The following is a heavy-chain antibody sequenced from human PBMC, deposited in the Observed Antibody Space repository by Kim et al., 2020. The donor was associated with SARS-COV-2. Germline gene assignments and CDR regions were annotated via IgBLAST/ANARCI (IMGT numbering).Heavy chain of an antibody. D-gene: IGHD2-21*02. CDR2: INPNGGGV. V-gene: IGHV1-46*01. CDR1: GYTFSNYY. CDR3: VKDIAMVTAPDSLLQFSGFDY. Sequence: ASVKVSCKTSGYTFSNYYMSWVRQAPGQGLEWMGIINPNGGGVSYAQKFHGRITMTRDTATGTVYMELSRLTSADTAVYYCVKDIAMVTAPDSLLQFSGFDYWGQGALVTVTS. J-gene: IGHJ4*02.